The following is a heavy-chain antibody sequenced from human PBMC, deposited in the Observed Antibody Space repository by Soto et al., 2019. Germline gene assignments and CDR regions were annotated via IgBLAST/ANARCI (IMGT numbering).Heavy chain of an antibody. J-gene: IGHJ4*03. CDR2: ISSSSSYI. CDR1: GFTFSSYS. CDR3: AGDHGYGPGGVEL. D-gene: IGHD1-1*01. V-gene: IGHV3-21*01. Sequence: GGSLRLSCAASGFTFSSYSMNWVRQAPGKGLEWVSSISSSSSYIYYADSVKGRFTISRDNAKNSLYLQMNSLRAEDTAVYYCAGDHGYGPGGVELWGQGTMVTVSS.